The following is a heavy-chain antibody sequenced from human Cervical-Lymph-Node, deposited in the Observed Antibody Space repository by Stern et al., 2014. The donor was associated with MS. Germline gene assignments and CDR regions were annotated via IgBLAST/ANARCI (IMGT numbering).Heavy chain of an antibody. CDR3: AKRGSAWSLEF. V-gene: IGHV5-51*03. J-gene: IGHJ4*02. CDR1: GYDFTTYW. D-gene: IGHD6-19*01. CDR2: IYLDDSDP. Sequence: VQLVQSGAEVKKPGESLKISCQVSGYDFTTYWIAWVRQMPGKGLEWMGIIYLDDSDPRYSPSLQGQVTISADKFISTAYLQWGSLKASDTAMYYCAKRGSAWSLEFWGQGTLVTVSS.